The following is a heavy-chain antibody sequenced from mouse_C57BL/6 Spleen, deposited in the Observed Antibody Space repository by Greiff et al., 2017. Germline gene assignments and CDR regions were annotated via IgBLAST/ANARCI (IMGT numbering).Heavy chain of an antibody. D-gene: IGHD1-1*01. J-gene: IGHJ2*01. V-gene: IGHV1-69*01. CDR1: GYTFTSYW. CDR2: IDPSDSYT. Sequence: VKLQQPGAELVMPGASVKLSCKASGYTFTSYWMHWVKQRPGQGLEWIGEIDPSDSYTNYNQKFKGKSTLTVDKSSSTAYMQLSSLTSEDSAVYYCARGAFITTVVAGFDYWGQGTTLTVSS. CDR3: ARGAFITTVVAGFDY.